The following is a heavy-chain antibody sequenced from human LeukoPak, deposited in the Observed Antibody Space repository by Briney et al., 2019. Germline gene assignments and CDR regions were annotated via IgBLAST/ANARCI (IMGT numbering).Heavy chain of an antibody. Sequence: GGSLRLSCAASGFTFSRHYMHWVRQAPGKGLEWVSAISGSGGSTYYADSVKGRFTISRDNSKNTLYLQMNSLRAEDTAVYYCAKEGGSSSSFDPWGQGTLVTVSS. D-gene: IGHD6-6*01. CDR1: GFTFSRHY. CDR3: AKEGGSSSSFDP. V-gene: IGHV3-23*01. J-gene: IGHJ5*02. CDR2: ISGSGGST.